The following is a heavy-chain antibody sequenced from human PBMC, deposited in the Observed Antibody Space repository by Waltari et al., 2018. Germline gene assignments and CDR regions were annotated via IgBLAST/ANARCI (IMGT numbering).Heavy chain of an antibody. Sequence: QVQLQESGPGLVKPSETLSLTCTVSGGSISSHYWSWIRQPPGKGLEWIGYIYYSGSTNSNPSLKSRVTISVDTSKNQFSLKLSSVTAADTAVYYCARDYGDYGDYLASWGQGTLVTVSS. CDR1: GGSISSHY. CDR2: IYYSGST. CDR3: ARDYGDYGDYLAS. D-gene: IGHD4-17*01. J-gene: IGHJ5*02. V-gene: IGHV4-59*11.